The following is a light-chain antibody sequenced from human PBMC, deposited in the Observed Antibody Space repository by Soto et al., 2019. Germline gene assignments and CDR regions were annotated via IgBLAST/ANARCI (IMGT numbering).Light chain of an antibody. Sequence: DIQMTQSPSSLSASVGDRVTITCRASQSISHYLNWYQQKPGIAPKLLIYAASSLHFGVPSRFSGSGSGTDFTLTISSLQPRDFAAYDCQQSHSAPLAFGQGTHVEIK. CDR3: QQSHSAPLA. CDR2: AAS. CDR1: QSISHY. J-gene: IGKJ2*01. V-gene: IGKV1-39*01.